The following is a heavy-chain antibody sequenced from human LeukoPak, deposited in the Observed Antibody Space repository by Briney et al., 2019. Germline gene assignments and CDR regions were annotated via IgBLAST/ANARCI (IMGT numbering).Heavy chain of an antibody. J-gene: IGHJ4*02. CDR3: ARDYGSGGRWLQPGAY. CDR2: IYSGGST. D-gene: IGHD5-24*01. CDR1: GFTVNSHH. Sequence: PGGSLSPSFAAPGFTVNSHHITWVPQAPGKGLEWVSLIYSGGSTYYADSVKGRFTISRDISKNTLYLQMNSLRAEDTAVYYCARDYGSGGRWLQPGAYWGQGTLVTVSS. V-gene: IGHV3-53*01.